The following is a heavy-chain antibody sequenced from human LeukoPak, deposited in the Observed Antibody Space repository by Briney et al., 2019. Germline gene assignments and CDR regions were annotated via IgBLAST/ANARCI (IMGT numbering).Heavy chain of an antibody. V-gene: IGHV3-7*01. CDR2: IKQDGSEK. CDR1: GFTFSSYW. CDR3: ARVPRSYCSSTSCCLGGVWFDP. D-gene: IGHD2-2*01. Sequence: PGGSLRLSCAASGFTFSSYWMSWVRQAPGKGLEWVANIKQDGSEKYYVDSVKGRFTISRDNAKNSLYLQMNSLRAEDTAVYYCARVPRSYCSSTSCCLGGVWFDPWGQGTLVTVSS. J-gene: IGHJ5*02.